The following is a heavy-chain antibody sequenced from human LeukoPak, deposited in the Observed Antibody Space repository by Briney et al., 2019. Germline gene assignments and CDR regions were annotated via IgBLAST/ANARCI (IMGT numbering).Heavy chain of an antibody. CDR2: ISSSSSYI. J-gene: IGHJ4*02. CDR3: ARGGDTAAAGTAVDY. V-gene: IGHV3-21*01. Sequence: GGSLRLSCAASGLTFSSYSMNWVRQAPGKGLEWVSSISSSSSYIYYADSVKGRFTISRDNAKNSLYLQMNSLRAEDTAVYYCARGGDTAAAGTAVDYWGQGTLVTVSS. CDR1: GLTFSSYS. D-gene: IGHD6-13*01.